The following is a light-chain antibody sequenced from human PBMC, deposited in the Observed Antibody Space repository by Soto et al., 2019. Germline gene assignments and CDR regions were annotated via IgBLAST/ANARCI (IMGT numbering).Light chain of an antibody. CDR1: QSVRSN. V-gene: IGKV3-15*01. CDR2: DAS. CDR3: QQRSNWPPWT. Sequence: EIVMTQSPATLSVSPGERATLSCRASQSVRSNLAWYQQKPGQAPRLLIYDASTRATGIPARFSGSGSGTDFTLTISSLQSEDFAVYYCQQRSNWPPWTFGQGTKVEIK. J-gene: IGKJ1*01.